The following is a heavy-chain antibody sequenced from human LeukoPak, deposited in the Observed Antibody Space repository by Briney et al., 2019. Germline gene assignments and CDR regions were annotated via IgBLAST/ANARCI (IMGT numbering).Heavy chain of an antibody. CDR2: IKQDGSEK. D-gene: IGHD3-10*02. Sequence: GGSLRLSCAASGFTFSSYYISWVRQAPGKGLEWVANIKQDGSEKYYVDSVKGRFTISRDNAKNSLYLQMNSLRAEDTAVYYCAELGITMIGGVWGKGTTVTISS. CDR3: AELGITMIGGV. J-gene: IGHJ6*04. CDR1: GFTFSSYY. V-gene: IGHV3-7*01.